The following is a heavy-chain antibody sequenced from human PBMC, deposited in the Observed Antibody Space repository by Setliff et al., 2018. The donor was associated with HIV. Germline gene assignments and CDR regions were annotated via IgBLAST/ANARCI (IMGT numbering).Heavy chain of an antibody. CDR3: VKPYTGYYYDGSVYDDF. J-gene: IGHJ4*02. CDR1: GFTFSDCS. CDR2: LSRGGDNT. D-gene: IGHD3-22*01. V-gene: IGHV3-64D*09. Sequence: PGGSLRLSCAASGFTFSDCSMNWVRQAPGKRPEYVAALSRGGDNTKYADSVKGRFIISRDTSKNTLYLQMSSLRPDDTAIYYCVKPYTGYYYDGSVYDDFWGQGTLVTVPQ.